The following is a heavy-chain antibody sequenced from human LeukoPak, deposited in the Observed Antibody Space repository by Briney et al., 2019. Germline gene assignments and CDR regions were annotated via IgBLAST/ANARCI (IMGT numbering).Heavy chain of an antibody. CDR3: AGVLQRAFGPFGP. CDR2: IYYSGST. V-gene: IGHV4-59*01. D-gene: IGHD3-10*01. Sequence: SETLSLTCTVSGGSISSYYWSWIRQPPGKGLEWIGYIYYSGSTNYNPSLKSRVTISVDTSKNQFSLKLSSVTAADTAVYYCAGVLQRAFGPFGPWGQGPLVTVSS. CDR1: GGSISSYY. J-gene: IGHJ5*02.